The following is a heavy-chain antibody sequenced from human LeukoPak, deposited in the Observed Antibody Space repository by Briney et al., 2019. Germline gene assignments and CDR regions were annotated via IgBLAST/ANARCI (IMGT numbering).Heavy chain of an antibody. V-gene: IGHV3-9*01. CDR3: AKGQDVVVPAALNY. D-gene: IGHD2-2*01. Sequence: GGSLRLSCAASGFTFDDYAMHWVRQAPGKGLEWVSGISWNSGSIGYADSVKGRFTISRDNAKNSLYLQMNSLRAEDKALYYCAKGQDVVVPAALNYWGQGTLVTVSS. J-gene: IGHJ4*02. CDR2: ISWNSGSI. CDR1: GFTFDDYA.